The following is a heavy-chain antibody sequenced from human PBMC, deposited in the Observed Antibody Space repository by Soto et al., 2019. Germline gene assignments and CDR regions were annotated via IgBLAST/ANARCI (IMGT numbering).Heavy chain of an antibody. CDR3: ARGGHDFWSGPFDC. CDR1: DGSISTYY. D-gene: IGHD3-3*01. Sequence: SETLSLTCTVSDGSISTYYCNWIRQPAGKGLEWIGRIDASGSTDYDPSLKSRVTMSVDTSKNQFSLRLSSVTAEDTAVYYCARGGHDFWSGPFDCWGQGDQVTVSS. CDR2: IDASGST. V-gene: IGHV4-4*07. J-gene: IGHJ4*02.